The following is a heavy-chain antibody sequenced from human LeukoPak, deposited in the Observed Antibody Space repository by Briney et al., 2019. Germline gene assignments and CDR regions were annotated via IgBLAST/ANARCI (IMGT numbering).Heavy chain of an antibody. CDR2: ICGSADST. Sequence: GVSLRLSCVASVFTYSSYDMHGVRQAPGKGLEWVSAICGSADSTYYADSVKGRFTISRDNSKNTLYLQMNSLRAEDTAIYYCAKRNSSGWAPFWYWGQGTLVTVSS. V-gene: IGHV3-23*01. D-gene: IGHD6-19*01. CDR1: VFTYSSYD. CDR3: AKRNSSGWAPFWY. J-gene: IGHJ4*02.